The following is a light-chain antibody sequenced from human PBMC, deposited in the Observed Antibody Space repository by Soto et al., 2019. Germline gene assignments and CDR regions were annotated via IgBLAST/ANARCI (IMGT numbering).Light chain of an antibody. V-gene: IGKV1-5*01. J-gene: IGKJ1*01. CDR1: QSVSTW. CDR3: QEYKTWT. CDR2: DAS. Sequence: GDTVTITCRASQSVSTWLAWYQQRPGKAPKLLMYDASTLESGAPARFSGSGSGTEFTLTISSLQPEDFATYHCQEYKTWTFGQGTKVDIK.